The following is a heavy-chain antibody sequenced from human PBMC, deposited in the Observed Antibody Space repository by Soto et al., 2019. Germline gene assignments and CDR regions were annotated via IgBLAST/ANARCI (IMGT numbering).Heavy chain of an antibody. CDR3: AKEDSIVIPAVSDF. J-gene: IGHJ4*02. CDR2: IRKSHYT. V-gene: IGHV3-21*01. D-gene: IGHD2-2*01. CDR1: GVAFSNYG. Sequence: GSLRLSFTVSGVAFSNYGINWVSQAPGKGLEWVSSIRKSHYTYYSDSVKGRFTTSRDNAKNSVSLQMSTRRVEDTAVYYCAKEDSIVIPAVSDFWGQGTLVTVSS.